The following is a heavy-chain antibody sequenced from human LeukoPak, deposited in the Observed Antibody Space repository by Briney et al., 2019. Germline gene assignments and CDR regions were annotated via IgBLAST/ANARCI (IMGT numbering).Heavy chain of an antibody. CDR2: ISSSGSV. CDR3: ARIPLGYSGAYYFDY. V-gene: IGHV4-4*09. D-gene: IGHD5-12*01. CDR1: RGSISGSICSYY. J-gene: IGHJ4*02. Sequence: PSETLSLTCTVSRGSISGSICSYYWSWLRQPPGKGLEWIGYISSSGSVNDNPSLRSRVTISVDTSKNQFFLNLSSVSAADTAVYYCARIPLGYSGAYYFDYWGQGTLVTVSP.